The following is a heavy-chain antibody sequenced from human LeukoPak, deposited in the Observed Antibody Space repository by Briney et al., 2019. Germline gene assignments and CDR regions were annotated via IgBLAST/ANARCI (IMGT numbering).Heavy chain of an antibody. D-gene: IGHD3-22*01. J-gene: IGHJ4*02. V-gene: IGHV3-48*01. CDR2: ISGDSKTI. CDR1: GFTFSTYS. Sequence: PGGSLRLSCAASGFTFSTYSMIWVRQAPGKGLEWLSYISGDSKTIYYADSVKGRFTISRDNAKNSLYLQLISLRAEDTAVYYCARDRHSSVDYWGQGTLITVSS. CDR3: ARDRHSSVDY.